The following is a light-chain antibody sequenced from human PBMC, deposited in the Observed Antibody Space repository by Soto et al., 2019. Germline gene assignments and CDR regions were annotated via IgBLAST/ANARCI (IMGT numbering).Light chain of an antibody. CDR1: QTISSH. V-gene: IGKV1-39*01. J-gene: IGKJ1*01. Sequence: DIQMTQSPSSLSASVGDRVTIACRASQTISSHLNWYQQKPGKAPKSLIYSASNLQDGVPSRFSGSGSGTDFTLTISSLEPEDFATYYCQQHYITPWTFGQGTKVEIK. CDR2: SAS. CDR3: QQHYITPWT.